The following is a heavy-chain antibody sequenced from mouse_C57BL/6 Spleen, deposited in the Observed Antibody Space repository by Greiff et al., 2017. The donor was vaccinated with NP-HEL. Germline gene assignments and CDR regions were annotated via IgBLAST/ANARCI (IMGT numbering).Heavy chain of an antibody. CDR3: AFVTVDYFDY. J-gene: IGHJ2*01. Sequence: QVQLKESGAELARPGASVKLSCKASGYTFTSYGISWVKQRTGQGLEWIGEIYPRSGNTYYNEKFKGKATLTADKSSSTAYMELRSLTSEDSAVYFCAFVTVDYFDYWGQGTTLTVSS. V-gene: IGHV1-81*01. CDR2: IYPRSGNT. D-gene: IGHD1-1*01. CDR1: GYTFTSYG.